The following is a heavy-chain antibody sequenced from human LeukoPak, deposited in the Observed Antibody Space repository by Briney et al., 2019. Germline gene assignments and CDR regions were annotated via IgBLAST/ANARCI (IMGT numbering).Heavy chain of an antibody. D-gene: IGHD5-18*01. CDR3: ARTELLDTAMIDY. CDR2: INHSGST. CDR1: GGSFSGYY. Sequence: SETLSLTCAVYGGSFSGYYWSWIRQPPGKGLEWIGEINHSGSTNYNPSLKSRVTISVDTSKNQFSLKLSSVTAADTAVYYCARTELLDTAMIDYWGQGTLVTVSS. J-gene: IGHJ4*02. V-gene: IGHV4-34*01.